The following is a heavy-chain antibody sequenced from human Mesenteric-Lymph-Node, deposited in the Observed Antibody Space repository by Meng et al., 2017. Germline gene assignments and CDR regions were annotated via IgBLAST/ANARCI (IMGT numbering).Heavy chain of an antibody. J-gene: IGHJ4*02. CDR2: ISWNSGSI. CDR3: AKAQVVVVITTALDY. Sequence: GGSLRLSCAASGFTFDDYAMHWVRQAPEKGLEWVSGISWNSGSIGYADSVKGRFTISRDNAKNSLYLQMNSLRAEDTALYYCAKAQVVVVITTALDYWGQGTLVTVSS. CDR1: GFTFDDYA. D-gene: IGHD3-22*01. V-gene: IGHV3-9*01.